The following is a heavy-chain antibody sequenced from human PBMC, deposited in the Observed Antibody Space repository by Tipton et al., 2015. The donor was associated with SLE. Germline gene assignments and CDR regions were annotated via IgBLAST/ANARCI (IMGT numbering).Heavy chain of an antibody. J-gene: IGHJ4*02. CDR3: ARGVAERLGLDF. CDR2: VYSSGST. CDR1: GGPISRYS. Sequence: TLSLTCTVSGGPISRYSWNWIRQPAGKGLEWIGYVYSSGSTNYNPSLNSRVIISADTSKNQFSLRLNSVTAADTALYFCARGVAERLGLDFWGQGSLVTVSS. V-gene: IGHV4-59*01. D-gene: IGHD6-19*01.